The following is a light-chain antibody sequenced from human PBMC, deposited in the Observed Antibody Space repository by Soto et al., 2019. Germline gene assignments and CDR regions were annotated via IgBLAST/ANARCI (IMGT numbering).Light chain of an antibody. V-gene: IGLV2-14*03. Sequence: QSVLTQPASLSGPPGQSITISCTGTSSDIGAYDHVAWYQQFPGKSPKLIIYAVSDRPSGVSDRFSGSKSGISASLTISGLQTEDEADYYCISYTDRQSYLFGTGTKVTVL. CDR2: AVS. J-gene: IGLJ1*01. CDR1: SSDIGAYDH. CDR3: ISYTDRQSYL.